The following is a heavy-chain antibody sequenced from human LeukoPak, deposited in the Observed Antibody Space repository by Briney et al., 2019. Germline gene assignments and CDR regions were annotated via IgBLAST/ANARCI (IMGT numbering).Heavy chain of an antibody. D-gene: IGHD1-7*01. V-gene: IGHV3-21*01. J-gene: IGHJ5*02. CDR2: ISSSSSYI. Sequence: PGGSLRLSCAASGFTFSSYSMNWVRQAPGKGLEWVSSISSSSSYIYYADSVKGRFTISRDNAKNSLYLQMNSLRAEDTAVYYCARDALTGTTSWFDPWGQGTLVTVSS. CDR1: GFTFSSYS. CDR3: ARDALTGTTSWFDP.